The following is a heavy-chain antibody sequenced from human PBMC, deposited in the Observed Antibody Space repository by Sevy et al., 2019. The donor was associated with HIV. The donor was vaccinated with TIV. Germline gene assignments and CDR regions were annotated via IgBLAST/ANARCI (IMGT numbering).Heavy chain of an antibody. D-gene: IGHD2-21*02. V-gene: IGHV1-2*02. CDR1: GYSFTGYY. Sequence: ASVKVSCKASGYSFTGYYMNWVRQAPGQGLEWMGWINPNTSDTTYSEKFEGRVTMIRDSSLSTAYLELRGLRSDDTAVYYCARDFLAVTSIPSDAFDIWGQGTLVTVSS. CDR2: INPNTSDT. J-gene: IGHJ3*02. CDR3: ARDFLAVTSIPSDAFDI.